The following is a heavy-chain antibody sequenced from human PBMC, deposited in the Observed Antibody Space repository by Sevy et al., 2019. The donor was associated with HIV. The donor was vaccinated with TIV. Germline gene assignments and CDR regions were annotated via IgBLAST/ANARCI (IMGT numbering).Heavy chain of an antibody. CDR3: SRGGEVGDF. J-gene: IGHJ4*02. D-gene: IGHD3-16*01. V-gene: IGHV6-1*01. CDR2: TYYRSRWSY. Sequence: QSQTLSLTCVISGDSVSSNTAAWNWIRQSPSRGLEWLGRTYYRSRWSYDYAVSLTSRINISSDTSNNLFSPHLDSVTPVDTAVYYCSRGGEVGDFWGQGTLVTVSS. CDR1: GDSVSSNTAA.